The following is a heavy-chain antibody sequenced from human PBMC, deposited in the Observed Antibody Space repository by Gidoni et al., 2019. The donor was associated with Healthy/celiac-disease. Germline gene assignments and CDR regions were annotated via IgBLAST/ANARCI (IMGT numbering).Heavy chain of an antibody. Sequence: QVQLVEPGGGVVEPGRSLGLFSAAAGFPSSSYGMHWVRQAPGKVLEWVAVIWYDVRNKYYADSVKVRFTISRDNSKNTLYLQMNSLRAEDTAVYYCARDRSALTDGDYVDYWGQGTLVTVSS. CDR1: GFPSSSYG. V-gene: IGHV3-33*01. D-gene: IGHD4-17*01. CDR3: ARDRSALTDGDYVDY. CDR2: IWYDVRNK. J-gene: IGHJ4*02.